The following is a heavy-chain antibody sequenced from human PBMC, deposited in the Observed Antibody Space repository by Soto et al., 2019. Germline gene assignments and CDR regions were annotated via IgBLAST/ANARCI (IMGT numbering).Heavy chain of an antibody. J-gene: IGHJ4*02. CDR2: IIPVFGTT. Sequence: SVKVSCKASGGIFSSFSISWVRQAPGQGLEWMGGIIPVFGTTNYAQKFQGRVTITADESTNTAYMELSSLISDDTAMYYCARGGGPYVWFNEFWGQGTQVTVSS. CDR3: ARGGGPYVWFNEF. D-gene: IGHD3-16*01. V-gene: IGHV1-69*13. CDR1: GGIFSSFS.